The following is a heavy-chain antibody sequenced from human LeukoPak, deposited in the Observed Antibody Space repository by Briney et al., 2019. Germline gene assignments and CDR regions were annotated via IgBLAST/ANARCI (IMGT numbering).Heavy chain of an antibody. J-gene: IGHJ4*02. Sequence: SETLSLTCTVSGGSISSYYWSWIRQPPGKGLEWIGYIYYSGSTNYNPSLKSRVTISVDTSKNQFSLKLSSVTAADTAVYYCARRKRQRAPFDYWGQGTLVTVSS. CDR3: ARRKRQRAPFDY. V-gene: IGHV4-59*12. CDR2: IYYSGST. CDR1: GGSISSYY. D-gene: IGHD6-25*01.